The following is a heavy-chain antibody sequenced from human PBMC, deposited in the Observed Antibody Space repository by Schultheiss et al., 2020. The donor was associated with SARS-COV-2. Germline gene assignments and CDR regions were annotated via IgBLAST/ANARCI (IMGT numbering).Heavy chain of an antibody. Sequence: GGSLRLSCAASGFTFSSYEMNWVRQAPGKGLEWVSYISSSGSTIYYADSVKGRFTISRDNAKNSLYLQMNSLRAEDTAVYYCAKAAGDYSGSYPAWIDYWGQGTLVTVSS. V-gene: IGHV3-48*03. D-gene: IGHD1-26*01. J-gene: IGHJ4*02. CDR2: ISSSGSTI. CDR3: AKAAGDYSGSYPAWIDY. CDR1: GFTFSSYE.